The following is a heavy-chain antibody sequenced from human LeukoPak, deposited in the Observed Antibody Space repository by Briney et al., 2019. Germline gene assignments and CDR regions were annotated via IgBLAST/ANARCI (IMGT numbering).Heavy chain of an antibody. D-gene: IGHD3-3*02. V-gene: IGHV3-23*01. CDR3: AKDRIFGEYYYYYYMDV. CDR1: GGSISSSSYY. J-gene: IGHJ6*03. CDR2: ISGSGGST. Sequence: ETLSLTCTVSGGSISSSSYYWGWVRQAPGKGREWVSAISGSGGSTYYADSVKGRFTISRDNSKSTLYLQMNSLRAEDTAVYYCAKDRIFGEYYYYYYMDVWGKGTTVTVSS.